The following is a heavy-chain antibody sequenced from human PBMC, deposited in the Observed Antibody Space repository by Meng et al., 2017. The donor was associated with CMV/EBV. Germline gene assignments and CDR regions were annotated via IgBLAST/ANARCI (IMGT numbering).Heavy chain of an antibody. D-gene: IGHD6-6*01. CDR3: ARGSIAARLGLGD. CDR2: INHSGST. Sequence: QVQLQQCGAGLLKPSETLSLTCAVYGGSFSGYYWSWIRQSPGKGLEWIGEINHSGSTNYNPSLKSRVTISVDTSKNQFSLKLSSVTAADTAVYYCARGSIAARLGLGDWGQGTLVTVSS. CDR1: GGSFSGYY. J-gene: IGHJ4*02. V-gene: IGHV4-34*01.